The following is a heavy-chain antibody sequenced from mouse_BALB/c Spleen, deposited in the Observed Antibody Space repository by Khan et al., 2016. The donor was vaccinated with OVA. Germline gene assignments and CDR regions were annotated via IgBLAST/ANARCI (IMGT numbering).Heavy chain of an antibody. Sequence: VQLKESGPGLVKPSQSLSLTCTVTGYSITSDYAWNWIRQFPGNKLEWMGYISYSGNTNYNPSLKSRISITRDTSKNQFFLQLNSVTTEDTATYYCASVYRGDFDYWGQGTTLTVSS. V-gene: IGHV3-2*02. J-gene: IGHJ2*01. D-gene: IGHD2-14*01. CDR1: GYSITSDYA. CDR3: ASVYRGDFDY. CDR2: ISYSGNT.